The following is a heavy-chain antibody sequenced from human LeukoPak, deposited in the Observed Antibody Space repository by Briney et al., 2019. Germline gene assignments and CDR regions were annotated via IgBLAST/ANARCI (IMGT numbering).Heavy chain of an antibody. J-gene: IGHJ3*02. V-gene: IGHV3-30*04. D-gene: IGHD3-9*01. CDR3: ARESYDILTGYYAFDI. CDR1: GVTFTNAP. CDR2: ISIDGSAT. Sequence: PGGSLRLSCIASGVTFTNAPMHWVRQPPGKGLEWVAVISIDGSATSYADSVRGRFTFSRDNAKNSLYLQMNSLRAEDTAVYYCARESYDILTGYYAFDIWGQGTMVTVSS.